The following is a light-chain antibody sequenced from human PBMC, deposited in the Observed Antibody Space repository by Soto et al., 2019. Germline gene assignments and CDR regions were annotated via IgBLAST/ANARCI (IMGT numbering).Light chain of an antibody. CDR2: AAS. Sequence: DSQITQSPSSLSPSVGDRVTITCRASRSISDWLAWYQQKPGKAPELLIFAASNLKSGVSSRFSGSGYGTEFTLTISRLQTDDVATYYCLQYSSHSWTFGQGTKVDIK. V-gene: IGKV1-5*01. CDR1: RSISDW. J-gene: IGKJ1*01. CDR3: LQYSSHSWT.